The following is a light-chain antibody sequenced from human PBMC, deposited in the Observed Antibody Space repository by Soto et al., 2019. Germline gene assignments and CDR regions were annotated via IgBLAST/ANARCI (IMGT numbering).Light chain of an antibody. CDR3: TSFTSASTQV. CDR2: DVS. Sequence: QSALTQPASVSGSPGQSITISCTGTSSDVGAYNYVSWYQQHPGKAPKLMIYDVSNRPSGVSNRFSGSKSVNTASLTISGLQAEDEADYYCTSFTSASTQVFGGGTKLTVL. CDR1: SSDVGAYNY. V-gene: IGLV2-14*01. J-gene: IGLJ2*01.